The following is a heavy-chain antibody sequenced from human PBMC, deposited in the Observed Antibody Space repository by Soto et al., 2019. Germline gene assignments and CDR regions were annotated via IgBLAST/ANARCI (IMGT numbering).Heavy chain of an antibody. Sequence: QVQLVQSGAEVKKPGSSVKVSCKASGGTFSSYAISWVRQAPGQGLEWMGGIIPIFGTANYAQKFQGRVTITADESTSTAYMELSSLRSEDTAVYYCARGPYDYDYVLGSYRLNYWGQGTLVTVSS. CDR1: GGTFSSYA. CDR3: ARGPYDYDYVLGSYRLNY. V-gene: IGHV1-69*01. J-gene: IGHJ4*02. D-gene: IGHD3-16*02. CDR2: IIPIFGTA.